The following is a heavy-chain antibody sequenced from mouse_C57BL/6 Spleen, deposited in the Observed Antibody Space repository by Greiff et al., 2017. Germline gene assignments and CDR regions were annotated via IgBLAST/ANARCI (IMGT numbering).Heavy chain of an antibody. CDR2: ISSGGDYI. J-gene: IGHJ4*01. CDR1: GFTFSSYA. Sequence: EVHLVESGEGLVKPGGSLKLSCAASGFTFSSYAMSWVRQTPEKRLEWVAYISSGGDYIYYADTVKGRFTISRDNARNTLYLQMSSLKSEDTAMYYCTRAEFITSAMDYWGQGTSVTVSS. CDR3: TRAEFITSAMDY. D-gene: IGHD1-1*01. V-gene: IGHV5-9-1*02.